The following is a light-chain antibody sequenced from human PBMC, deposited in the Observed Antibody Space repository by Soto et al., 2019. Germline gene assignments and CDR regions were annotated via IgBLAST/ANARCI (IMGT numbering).Light chain of an antibody. CDR2: KAS. CDR1: QSISNW. Sequence: DIQMTQSPSTLSASVGDRVTITCRASQSISNWLAWYQQIPGRPPKLLIYKASSLESGVPSRFSGSGSGTEFTLTISSLQPDDFATYYCQQYNIYTLTFGGGTKVEIK. CDR3: QQYNIYTLT. V-gene: IGKV1-5*03. J-gene: IGKJ4*01.